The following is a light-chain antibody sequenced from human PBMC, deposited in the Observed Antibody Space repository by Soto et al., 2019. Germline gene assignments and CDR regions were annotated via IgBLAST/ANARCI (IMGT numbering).Light chain of an antibody. J-gene: IGKJ2*01. CDR1: QDISSY. V-gene: IGKV1-33*01. CDR2: DAS. Sequence: DLQMTQSPSSLSASVGDRVTITCQASQDISSYLNWYQQKPGKAPKLLIYDASNLETGVPSRFSGSGSGTDFTFTISSLQPEDTATYYCQQYDGLPTFGQGTKLEIK. CDR3: QQYDGLPT.